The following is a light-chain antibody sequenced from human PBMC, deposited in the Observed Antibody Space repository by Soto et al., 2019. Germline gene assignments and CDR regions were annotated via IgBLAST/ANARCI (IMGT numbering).Light chain of an antibody. V-gene: IGKV3-15*01. CDR1: HSVSSN. CDR3: QQYNNWRRS. Sequence: EIVMTQSPATLSVSPGERATLSCRASHSVSSNLAWYQQKPGQAPRLLIYGASTRATGIPARFSGSGSGTEFTLTISSLQSEDFAVYYCQQYNNWRRSFGQGTKVDI. CDR2: GAS. J-gene: IGKJ1*01.